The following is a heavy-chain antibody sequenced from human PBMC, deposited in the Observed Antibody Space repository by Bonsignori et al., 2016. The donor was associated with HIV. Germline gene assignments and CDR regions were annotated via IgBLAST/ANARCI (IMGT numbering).Heavy chain of an antibody. CDR1: GYTFNRFG. Sequence: ASVKVSCKTSGYTFNRFGISWVRQAPGQGLEWMGWISGYNGDTKYADNLTDRVTMTTDTSTNTAYMELRSLKSDDTAVYYCARSPYVVLFPGAGYYLDVWGKGTTVTVSS. J-gene: IGHJ6*04. CDR2: ISGYNGDT. D-gene: IGHD3-3*01. V-gene: IGHV1-18*01. CDR3: ARSPYVVLFPGAGYYLDV.